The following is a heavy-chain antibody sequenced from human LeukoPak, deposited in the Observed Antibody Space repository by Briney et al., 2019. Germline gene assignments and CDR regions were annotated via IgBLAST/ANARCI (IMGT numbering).Heavy chain of an antibody. J-gene: IGHJ4*02. CDR2: IYYSGST. CDR3: ASTPRITMVLGGVTFDY. Sequence: SETLSLTCTVSGGSISSGDYYWSWIRQPPGKGLEWIGYIYYSGSTYYNPSLKSRVTISVDTSKNQFSLKLSSVTAADTAVYYCASTPRITMVLGGVTFDYWGQGTLVTVSS. CDR1: GGSISSGDYY. V-gene: IGHV4-30-4*01. D-gene: IGHD3-10*01.